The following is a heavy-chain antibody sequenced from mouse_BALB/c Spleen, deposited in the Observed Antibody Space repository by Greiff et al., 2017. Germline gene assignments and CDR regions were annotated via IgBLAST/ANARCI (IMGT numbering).Heavy chain of an antibody. CDR2: IDPENGDT. J-gene: IGHJ3*01. V-gene: IGHV14-4*02. CDR3: NPYYGSSYGFAY. Sequence: VQLQQSGAELVRSGASVKLSCTASGFNIKDYYMHWVKQRPEQGLEWIGWIDPENGDTEYAPKFQGKATMTADTSSNTAYLQLSSLTSEDTAVYDCNPYYGSSYGFAYWGQGTLVTVSA. CDR1: GFNIKDYY. D-gene: IGHD1-1*01.